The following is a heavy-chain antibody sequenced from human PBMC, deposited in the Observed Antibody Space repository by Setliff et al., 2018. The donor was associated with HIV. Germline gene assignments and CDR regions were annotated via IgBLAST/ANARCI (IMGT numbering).Heavy chain of an antibody. V-gene: IGHV4-39*01. D-gene: IGHD6-19*01. CDR1: GGSISNNSYY. J-gene: IGHJ4*02. Sequence: SETLSLTCTVSGGSISNNSYYWGWVRQPPGKGLELIGNLFYNGNTYYNPSLKSRVTISVATSKNPFSLKLSSVTAADTAIYFCAGQFRYPNRAVAGVDYWGQGTLVTVSS. CDR3: AGQFRYPNRAVAGVDY. CDR2: LFYNGNT.